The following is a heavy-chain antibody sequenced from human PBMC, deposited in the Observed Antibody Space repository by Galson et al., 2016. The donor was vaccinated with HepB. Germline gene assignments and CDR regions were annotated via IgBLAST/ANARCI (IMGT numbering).Heavy chain of an antibody. V-gene: IGHV3-9*01. J-gene: IGHJ4*02. CDR1: GFTFGDYA. CDR2: ISWNSGSI. CDR3: AKDRMSNSGWSPIDY. Sequence: SLRLSCAASGFTFGDYAMHWVRQAPGKGLEWVSGISWNSGSIDYADSVKGRFTITRDNAKNSLYLQMNSLRLEDTALYYCAKDRMSNSGWSPIDYWGQGILVTVS. D-gene: IGHD6-19*01.